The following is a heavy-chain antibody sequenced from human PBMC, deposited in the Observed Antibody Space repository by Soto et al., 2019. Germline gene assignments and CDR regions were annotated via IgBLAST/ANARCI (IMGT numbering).Heavy chain of an antibody. Sequence: QVQLVESGGGVVQPGRSLRLSCAASGFTFSSYAMHWVRQAPGTGLEWVAVISYDGSNKYYADSVKGRFTISRDNSKNPLYLQRNSLRAEDTAVYYCARDSGAVAGTSLDYWGQGTLVTVSS. D-gene: IGHD6-19*01. J-gene: IGHJ4*02. CDR3: ARDSGAVAGTSLDY. CDR1: GFTFSSYA. CDR2: ISYDGSNK. V-gene: IGHV3-30-3*01.